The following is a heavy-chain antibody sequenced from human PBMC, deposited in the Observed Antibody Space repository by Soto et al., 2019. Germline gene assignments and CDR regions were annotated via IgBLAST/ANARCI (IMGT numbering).Heavy chain of an antibody. Sequence: GGSLRLSCSASGFNFNNYLMYWVRQAPGKGLEYVSALSSNGRSTYYADSVKGRFTISRDNSKNKLYLHMSSLRAEDTALYYCVKVLFSGYGMDVWGQGTSVTVSS. CDR2: LSSNGRST. D-gene: IGHD2-15*01. CDR3: VKVLFSGYGMDV. J-gene: IGHJ6*02. V-gene: IGHV3-64D*06. CDR1: GFNFNNYL.